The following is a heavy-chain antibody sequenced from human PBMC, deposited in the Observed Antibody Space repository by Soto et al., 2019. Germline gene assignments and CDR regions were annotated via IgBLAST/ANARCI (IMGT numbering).Heavy chain of an antibody. V-gene: IGHV3-53*02. CDR2: IYSGGST. D-gene: IGHD1-26*01. CDR1: GFTVSSNY. CDR3: ARSYRTYYDDGMDV. Sequence: EVQLVETGGGLIQPGGSLRLSCAASGFTVSSNYMSWVRQAPGKGLEWVSVIYSGGSTYYAESVKGRFTISRDNPKNTLYLQMNSLRAEDTAVYYCARSYRTYYDDGMDVWGQGTTVTVSS. J-gene: IGHJ6*02.